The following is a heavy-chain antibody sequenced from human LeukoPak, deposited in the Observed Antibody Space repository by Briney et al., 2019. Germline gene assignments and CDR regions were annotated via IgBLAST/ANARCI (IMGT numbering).Heavy chain of an antibody. V-gene: IGHV3-23*01. Sequence: GGSLRFSCAASGFTFSSYPMSWVRQAPGKGLEWVSAISGSGGDTYYADSVKGRFTISRDNSKNTLDLQMNSLRAEDTALYYCATSSGWYPKYFDYWGQGTLVTVSS. D-gene: IGHD6-19*01. J-gene: IGHJ4*02. CDR1: GFTFSSYP. CDR2: ISGSGGDT. CDR3: ATSSGWYPKYFDY.